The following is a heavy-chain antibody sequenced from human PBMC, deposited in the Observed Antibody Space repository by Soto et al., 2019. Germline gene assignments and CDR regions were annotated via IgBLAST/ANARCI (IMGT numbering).Heavy chain of an antibody. J-gene: IGHJ3*02. CDR1: GGSISSYY. D-gene: IGHD1-20*01. CDR2: IYTSGST. Sequence: SLTCPVSGGSISSYYWSWIRQPSGKGLEWIGRIYTSGSTNYNPSLKSRVTMSVDTYKNQFSLKLSSVTAADTAVYYCARAKVKRYNWNHGSAFDIWGQGTMVT. V-gene: IGHV4-4*07. CDR3: ARAKVKRYNWNHGSAFDI.